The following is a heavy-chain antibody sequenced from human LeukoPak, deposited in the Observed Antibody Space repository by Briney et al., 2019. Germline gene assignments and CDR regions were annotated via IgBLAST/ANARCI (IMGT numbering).Heavy chain of an antibody. J-gene: IGHJ5*02. D-gene: IGHD6-13*01. CDR1: RGSISGSSYY. CDR2: IYYTGSA. CDR3: ARRTLPAADRPYNWFDP. Sequence: PSDTLSLTSALSRGSISGSSYYSGSIRQPPGKGLECMGSIYYTGSAYYNPSLKSRVTISVDTSKNQFSLKLSSVTAADTAVHYCARRTLPAADRPYNWFDPWGQGTLVTVSS. V-gene: IGHV4-39*01.